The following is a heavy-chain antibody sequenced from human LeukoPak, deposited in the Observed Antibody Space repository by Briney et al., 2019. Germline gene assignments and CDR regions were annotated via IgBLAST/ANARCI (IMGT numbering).Heavy chain of an antibody. CDR1: GFAFTFSTSG. J-gene: IGHJ6*02. V-gene: IGHV3-30*02. CDR2: IRYDGSNK. Sequence: PGGSLRLSCTASGFAFTFSTSGIHWVRQAPGKGLEWVAFIRYDGSNKYYADSVKGRFTISRDNSKNTLYLQMNSLRAEDTAVYYCAKELPAPYQLLFYYYYGMDVWGQGTTVTVSS. CDR3: AKELPAPYQLLFYYYYGMDV. D-gene: IGHD2-2*01.